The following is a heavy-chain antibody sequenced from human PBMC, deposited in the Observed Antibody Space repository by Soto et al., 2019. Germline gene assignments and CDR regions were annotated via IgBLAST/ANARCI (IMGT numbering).Heavy chain of an antibody. D-gene: IGHD6-19*01. CDR3: ARASPYSSGWYGDAFDI. CDR1: GYTFTSYY. CDR2: INPSGGST. J-gene: IGHJ3*02. Sequence: QVQLVQSGAEVKKPGASVKVSCKASGYTFTSYYMHWVRQAPGQGLEWMGIINPSGGSTSYAQKFQCRVTMTRDTSTSTVYMELSSLRSEDTAVYYCARASPYSSGWYGDAFDIWGQGTMVTVSS. V-gene: IGHV1-46*03.